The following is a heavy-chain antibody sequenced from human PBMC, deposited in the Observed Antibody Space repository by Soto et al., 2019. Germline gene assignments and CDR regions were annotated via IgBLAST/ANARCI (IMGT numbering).Heavy chain of an antibody. CDR3: VRDPTRGSFDY. V-gene: IGHV4-31*03. CDR1: GGSISSGTYS. D-gene: IGHD3-10*01. J-gene: IGHJ4*02. Sequence: QVQLQESGPGLVKPSQTLSLTCTVSGGSISSGTYSWSWLRPHPGQGLEWIGHIYFSGSTYYNPSLKSRVTISADTSKNQFSLNLSSVTAADTAVEYCVRDPTRGSFDYWGQGTLSTGSS. CDR2: IYFSGST.